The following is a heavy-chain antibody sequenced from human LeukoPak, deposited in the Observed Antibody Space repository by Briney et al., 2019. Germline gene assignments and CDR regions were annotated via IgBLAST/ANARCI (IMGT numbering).Heavy chain of an antibody. CDR1: GFTFSGRY. J-gene: IGHJ6*02. CDR3: TRGGTSSVAYYYHMDV. Sequence: GGSLRLSCTASGFTFSGRYMDWVRQAPGKGLEWVGRSRDRANGYTPEYAASVRGRFTISRDDSETSMYLQMNSLKTEDSAVYYCTRGGTSSVAYYYHMDVWGQGTTVTVSS. V-gene: IGHV3-72*01. CDR2: SRDRANGYTP. D-gene: IGHD1-26*01.